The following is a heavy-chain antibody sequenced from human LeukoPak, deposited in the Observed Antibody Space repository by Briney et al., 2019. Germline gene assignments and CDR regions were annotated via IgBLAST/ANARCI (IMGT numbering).Heavy chain of an antibody. CDR3: ARGKQVRGVIIISPYSRNWFDP. D-gene: IGHD3-10*01. CDR1: GFSFSGFS. Sequence: GSLRLSCVASGFSFSGFSMSWVRQAPGKGLEWIGEIHHSGTTNYNPSLKSRVTISVDTSKNQFSLKLSSVTAADTAVYYCARGKQVRGVIIISPYSRNWFDPWGQGTLVTVSS. V-gene: IGHV4-34*01. J-gene: IGHJ5*02. CDR2: IHHSGTT.